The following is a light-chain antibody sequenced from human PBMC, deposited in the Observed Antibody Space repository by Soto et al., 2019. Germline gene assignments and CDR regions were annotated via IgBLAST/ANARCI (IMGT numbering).Light chain of an antibody. J-gene: IGLJ1*01. V-gene: IGLV2-23*01. Sequence: QSALTQPASVSGSPGQSITISCTGTSSDVGSYNHVSWYQQHPGKAPKLMIYEGSKRPSGVSNRFSGSKSGNTASLTISGLQAEDEADYYCCSYAGSSTHYVFGTGTKLTVL. CDR3: CSYAGSSTHYV. CDR2: EGS. CDR1: SSDVGSYNH.